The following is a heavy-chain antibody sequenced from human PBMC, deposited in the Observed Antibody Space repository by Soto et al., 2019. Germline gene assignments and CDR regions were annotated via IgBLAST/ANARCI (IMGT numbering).Heavy chain of an antibody. CDR3: ARHSEASSDQWAYYYYYGMDV. V-gene: IGHV5-51*01. J-gene: IGHJ6*02. Sequence: PGESLKISCKGSGYSFTSYWIGWVRQMPGKGLEWMGIIYPGDSDTRYSPSFQGQVTISADKSISTAYLQWSSLKASDTAMYYCARHSEASSDQWAYYYYYGMDVWGQGTTVTVSS. CDR1: GYSFTSYW. CDR2: IYPGDSDT. D-gene: IGHD6-25*01.